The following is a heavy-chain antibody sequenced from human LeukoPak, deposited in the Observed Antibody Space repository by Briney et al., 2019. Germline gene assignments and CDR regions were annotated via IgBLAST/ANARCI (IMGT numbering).Heavy chain of an antibody. CDR3: AKSYGSNFY. D-gene: IGHD6-19*01. Sequence: SETLSLTCTVAGGSIIRTDYYWGWIRQPPGKGLEWIGSIYLSGSTYYNPSLESRVSVSVDTSKSQFSLRLSSVTAADTAVYYCAKSYGSNFYWGQGTLVTVSS. V-gene: IGHV4-39*01. J-gene: IGHJ4*02. CDR2: IYLSGST. CDR1: GGSIIRTDYY.